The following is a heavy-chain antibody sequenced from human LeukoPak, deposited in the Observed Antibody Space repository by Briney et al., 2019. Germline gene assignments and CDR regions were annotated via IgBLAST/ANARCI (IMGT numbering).Heavy chain of an antibody. CDR2: ITAYNGNT. CDR3: ARDHRGQQLAPWWFDP. D-gene: IGHD6-13*01. Sequence: ASVKVSCKASGGTFSSYAISWVRQAPGQGLEWMGWITAYNGNTNYAQKFQGRVTMTTDTSTNTSYMELRSLRSEDTAVYYCARDHRGQQLAPWWFDPWGQGTLVTVSS. V-gene: IGHV1-18*01. J-gene: IGHJ5*02. CDR1: GGTFSSYA.